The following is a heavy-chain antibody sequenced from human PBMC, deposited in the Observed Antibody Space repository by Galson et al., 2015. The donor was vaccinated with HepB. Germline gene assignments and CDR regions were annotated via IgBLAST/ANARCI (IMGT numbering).Heavy chain of an antibody. D-gene: IGHD6-13*01. J-gene: IGHJ4*02. CDR1: GFTFSGSA. CDR2: IRSKATNYAA. Sequence: SLRLSCAASGFTFSGSAIHWVRQASGGGPEWIGHIRSKATNYAALYVPSLKGRFTISRDDSKNMAYLHMRSLKTDDTAVYYCVRSGDFSGYSSRWGQGTLVTASS. CDR3: VRSGDFSGYSSR. V-gene: IGHV3-73*01.